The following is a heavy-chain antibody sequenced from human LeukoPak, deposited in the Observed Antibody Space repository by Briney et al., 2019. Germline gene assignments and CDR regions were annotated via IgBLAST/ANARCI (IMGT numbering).Heavy chain of an antibody. CDR1: GGSISSYY. J-gene: IGHJ4*02. CDR2: IYYSGST. CDR3: ARDPTKVTTIFDS. D-gene: IGHD4-11*01. Sequence: PSETLSLTCTVSGGSISSYYWSWIRQPPGKGVEWIGYIYYSGSTNYNPSLKSRVTISVDTSKNQFSLKLSSVTAADTAVYYCARDPTKVTTIFDSWGQGILVTVSS. V-gene: IGHV4-59*01.